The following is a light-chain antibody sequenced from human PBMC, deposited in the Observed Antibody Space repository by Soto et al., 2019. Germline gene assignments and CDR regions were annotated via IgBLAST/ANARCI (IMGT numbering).Light chain of an antibody. CDR1: ENVRTF. CDR3: QQHSHWPPWT. CDR2: GAS. J-gene: IGKJ1*01. V-gene: IGKV3-11*01. Sequence: EVVLTQSPATLSLSPGERATLSYRASENVRTFVDWYQQKPGQAPRLLIHGASNRATGIPARFSGSGSGTDFTLTISNLEPEDFAVYYCQQHSHWPPWTFGQGTRVEI.